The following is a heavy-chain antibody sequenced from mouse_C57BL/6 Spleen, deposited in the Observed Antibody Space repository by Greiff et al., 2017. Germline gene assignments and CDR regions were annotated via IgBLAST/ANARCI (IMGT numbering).Heavy chain of an antibody. CDR2: IDPNSGGT. J-gene: IGHJ3*01. CDR1: GYTFTSYW. Sequence: QVQLQQPGAELVKPGASVKLSCKASGYTFTSYWMHWVKQRPGRGLEWIGRIDPNSGGTKYNEKFKSKATLTVAKPSSTAYMQLRSLTSEDSAVYYCARESIYYGYDGAWFAYWGQGTLVTVSA. D-gene: IGHD2-2*01. V-gene: IGHV1-72*01. CDR3: ARESIYYGYDGAWFAY.